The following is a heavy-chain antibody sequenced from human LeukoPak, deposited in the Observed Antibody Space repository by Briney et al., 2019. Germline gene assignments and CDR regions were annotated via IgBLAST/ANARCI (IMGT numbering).Heavy chain of an antibody. V-gene: IGHV1-69*05. CDR3: ARDLFPASSSRQPNWFDP. D-gene: IGHD6-13*01. J-gene: IGHJ5*02. Sequence: SVKVSCKASGGTFSSYAISWVRQAPGQGLEWVGGIIPIFGTANYAQKFQGRVTITTDESTSTAYMELSSLRSEDTAVYYCARDLFPASSSRQPNWFDPWGQGTLVTVSS. CDR2: IIPIFGTA. CDR1: GGTFSSYA.